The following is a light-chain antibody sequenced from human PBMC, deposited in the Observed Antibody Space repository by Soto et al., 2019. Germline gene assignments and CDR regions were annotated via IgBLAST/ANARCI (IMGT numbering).Light chain of an antibody. Sequence: SVLTQPASVSGSPGQSIPISCTGASSDVGRYNYVSWYQLHPGKAPKLIIYEVSNRPSGVSNRFSGSKSGNTASLTISGLRAEDEADYYCNSYTSSTAYVFGTGTKVTVL. V-gene: IGLV2-14*01. CDR1: SSDVGRYNY. CDR3: NSYTSSTAYV. CDR2: EVS. J-gene: IGLJ1*01.